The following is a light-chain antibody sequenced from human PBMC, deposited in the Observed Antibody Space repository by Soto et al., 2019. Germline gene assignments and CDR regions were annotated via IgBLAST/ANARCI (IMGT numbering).Light chain of an antibody. CDR3: SSYTSSSTLGV. CDR2: EVS. J-gene: IGLJ1*01. CDR1: NSDVGGYNY. V-gene: IGLV2-14*01. Sequence: QSALTQPASVSGSPGQSITISCTGTNSDVGGYNYVSWYQQHPGKAPKLMIYEVSNRPSGVSNRFSGSKSGNTASLTISGLQPEDEADYYCSSYTSSSTLGVFGTGTKVTVL.